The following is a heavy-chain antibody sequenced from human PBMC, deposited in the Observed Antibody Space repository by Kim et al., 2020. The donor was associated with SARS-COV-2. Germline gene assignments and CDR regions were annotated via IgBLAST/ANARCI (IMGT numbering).Heavy chain of an antibody. V-gene: IGHV3-48*03. CDR3: ARVKPQWLASYGMDV. Sequence: GGSLRLSCAASGFTFSSYEMNWVRQAPGKGLEWVSYISSSGSTIYYADSVKGRFTISRDNAKNSLYLQMNSLRAEDTAVYYCARVKPQWLASYGMDVWGQGTPVTVSS. CDR2: ISSSGSTI. D-gene: IGHD6-19*01. CDR1: GFTFSSYE. J-gene: IGHJ6*02.